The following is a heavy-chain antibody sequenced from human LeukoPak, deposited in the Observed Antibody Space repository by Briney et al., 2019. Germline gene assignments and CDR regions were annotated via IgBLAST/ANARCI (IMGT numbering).Heavy chain of an antibody. Sequence: GGSLRLSCAASGFTFSNYAMNWVRQAPGKGLEWVSSIRGSGDSTYYADSVKGRFTISRDNSKNTLDLQMNNLRAEDTALYYCARERYGDYAGYWGQGTLVTVSS. CDR1: GFTFSNYA. CDR3: ARERYGDYAGY. J-gene: IGHJ4*02. CDR2: IRGSGDST. D-gene: IGHD4-17*01. V-gene: IGHV3-23*01.